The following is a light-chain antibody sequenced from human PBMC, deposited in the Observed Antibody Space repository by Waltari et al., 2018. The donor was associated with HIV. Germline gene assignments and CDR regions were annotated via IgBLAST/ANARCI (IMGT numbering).Light chain of an antibody. J-gene: IGLJ3*02. CDR3: SSWDDNLNGPV. CDR1: VSNIGSRS. Sequence: QIVLTQSPSASGTPGQGVTISCSGGVSNIGSRSVHWYQQVPGTAPTPLIYNDNQRPSGVPDRFTGSKSGTSASLAISGLRSEDESDYYCSSWDDNLNGPVFGGGTKLTVL. V-gene: IGLV1-44*01. CDR2: NDN.